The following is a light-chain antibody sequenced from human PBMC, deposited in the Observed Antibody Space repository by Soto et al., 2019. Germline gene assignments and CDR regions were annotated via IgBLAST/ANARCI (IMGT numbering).Light chain of an antibody. CDR3: QSYDSTLSARDV. V-gene: IGLV1-40*01. CDR2: GNS. CDR1: SSNIGAGYD. Sequence: QSVLTQPPSVSGAPGQRVTISCTGSSSNIGAGYDVHWYQQRPGTAPKLLISGNSNRPSGVPDRFSGSTSGTSASLAITGLQAEDEGDYYCQSYDSTLSARDVFGTGTKVTVL. J-gene: IGLJ1*01.